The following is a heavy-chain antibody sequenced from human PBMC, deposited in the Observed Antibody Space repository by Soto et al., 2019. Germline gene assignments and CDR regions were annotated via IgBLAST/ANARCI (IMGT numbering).Heavy chain of an antibody. V-gene: IGHV1-69*01. CDR1: GGTFSSYA. D-gene: IGHD3-3*01. CDR2: IIPIFGTA. J-gene: IGHJ6*02. CDR3: ARGMVRTIFGVVITLYGMDV. Sequence: QVQLVQSGAEVKKPGSSVKVSCKASGGTFSSYAISWERQAPGQGLEWMGGIIPIFGTANYAQKFQGRVTITADESTSTAYMELSSLRSEDTAVYYCARGMVRTIFGVVITLYGMDVWGQGTTVTVSS.